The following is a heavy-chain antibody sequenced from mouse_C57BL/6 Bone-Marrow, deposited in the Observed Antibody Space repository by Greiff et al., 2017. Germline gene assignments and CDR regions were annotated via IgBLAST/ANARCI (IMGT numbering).Heavy chain of an antibody. CDR2: INPSNGGT. CDR1: GYTFTSYW. CDR3: ARGGTSVVAKAY. Sequence: VQLQQPGTELVKPGASVKLSCKASGYTFTSYWMHWVKQRPGQGLEWIGNINPSNGGTNYNEKFKSKATLTVDKSSSTAYMQLSSLTSEDSAVYYSARGGTSVVAKAYWGQGTLVTVSA. V-gene: IGHV1-53*01. J-gene: IGHJ3*01. D-gene: IGHD1-1*01.